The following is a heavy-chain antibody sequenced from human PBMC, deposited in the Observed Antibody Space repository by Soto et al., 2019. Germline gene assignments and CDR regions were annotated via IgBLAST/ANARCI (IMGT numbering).Heavy chain of an antibody. CDR1: GASITGSFF. Sequence: QVQLQESGPGLMKPSETLSLTCTVSGASITGSFFWSWIRQPAGKGLEWIGRFSLSGTTNYNPSLRSRVTMSADVSKNQFSLRLTSVTAAVTALYYCARGMTPPGAPAWYYFDSWGQGTLVTVSS. CDR3: ARGMTPPGAPAWYYFDS. V-gene: IGHV4-4*07. D-gene: IGHD2-8*02. CDR2: FSLSGTT. J-gene: IGHJ4*02.